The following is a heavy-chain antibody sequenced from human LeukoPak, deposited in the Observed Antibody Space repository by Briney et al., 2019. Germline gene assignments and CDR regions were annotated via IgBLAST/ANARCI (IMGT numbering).Heavy chain of an antibody. V-gene: IGHV3-30*18. CDR3: AKHSRYDSSGYYDL. J-gene: IGHJ4*02. Sequence: GGSLRLSCVASGLTFNSYGMHWVRQAPGKGLEWVAVISNDGGKKYYAESVKGRFTISRDNSKNTLYLQMNSLRAEDTAVYYCAKHSRYDSSGYYDLWGQGTLVTVSS. D-gene: IGHD3-22*01. CDR2: ISNDGGKK. CDR1: GLTFNSYG.